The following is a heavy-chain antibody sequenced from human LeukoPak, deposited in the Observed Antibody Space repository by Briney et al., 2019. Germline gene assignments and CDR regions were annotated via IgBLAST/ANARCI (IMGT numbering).Heavy chain of an antibody. D-gene: IGHD3-10*01. CDR3: ARRRSSTLIDY. J-gene: IGHJ4*02. Sequence: GESLKISCKGSGYSFSSYWIACVRQMPGKGLEWMGIIYPGDSDTTYSPSFQGQVTISAVKSISTAYLQWNSLKASDTAMYFCARRRSSTLIDYWGQGTLVTVSS. CDR2: IYPGDSDT. CDR1: GYSFSSYW. V-gene: IGHV5-51*01.